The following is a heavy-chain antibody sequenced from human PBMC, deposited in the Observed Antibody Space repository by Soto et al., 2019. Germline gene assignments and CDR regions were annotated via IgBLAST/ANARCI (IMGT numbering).Heavy chain of an antibody. D-gene: IGHD6-13*01. Sequence: ASETLSLTCTVSGGSISSYYWSWIRQPPGKGLEWIGYIYYSGSTNYNPSLKSRVTISVDTSKNQFSLKLSSVTAADTAVYYRAREGSYFAAGTTNWFDPWGQGTLVTVSS. J-gene: IGHJ5*02. CDR3: AREGSYFAAGTTNWFDP. V-gene: IGHV4-59*01. CDR1: GGSISSYY. CDR2: IYYSGST.